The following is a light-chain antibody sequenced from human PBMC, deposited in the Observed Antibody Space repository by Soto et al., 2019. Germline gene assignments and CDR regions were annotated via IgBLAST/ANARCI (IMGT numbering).Light chain of an antibody. J-gene: IGLJ1*01. CDR3: SSYTSSSTLYV. V-gene: IGLV2-14*01. Sequence: QSALTQPASVSGSPGQSITISRTGTISDVGGYNYVSWYQQHPGKAPKLMIYDVSNRPSGVSNRFSGSKSGNTASLTISGLQAEDEADYYCSSYTSSSTLYVFGTGTKLTVL. CDR1: ISDVGGYNY. CDR2: DVS.